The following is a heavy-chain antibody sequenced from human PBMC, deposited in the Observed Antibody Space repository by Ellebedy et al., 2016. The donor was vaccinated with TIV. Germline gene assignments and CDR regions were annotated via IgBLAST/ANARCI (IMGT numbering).Heavy chain of an antibody. CDR2: MNSDGSDT. CDR3: AAVQYWEAVFDM. V-gene: IGHV3-74*01. CDR1: GFIFSGYW. J-gene: IGHJ3*02. Sequence: PGGSLRLSCAASGFIFSGYWMHWVRQAPGTGLGWVSRMNSDGSDTAYAESVRGRFTISRDNAKNTLYLQMNSLIPEDTAVYYCAAVQYWEAVFDMWGQGTMVTVSS. D-gene: IGHD2-8*02.